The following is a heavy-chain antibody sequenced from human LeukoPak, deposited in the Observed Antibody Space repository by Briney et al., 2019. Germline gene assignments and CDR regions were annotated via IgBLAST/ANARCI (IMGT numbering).Heavy chain of an antibody. CDR2: IYTSGST. V-gene: IGHV4-61*02. CDR3: VSGDYLWFDP. Sequence: SETLSLTCTVSGGSISSGSYYWSWIRQPAGKGLEWIGRIYTSGSTNYNPSLKSRVTISVDTSKNQFSLKLSSVTAADTAVYYCVSGDYLWFDPWGQGTLVTVSS. CDR1: GGSISSGSYY. J-gene: IGHJ5*02. D-gene: IGHD4-17*01.